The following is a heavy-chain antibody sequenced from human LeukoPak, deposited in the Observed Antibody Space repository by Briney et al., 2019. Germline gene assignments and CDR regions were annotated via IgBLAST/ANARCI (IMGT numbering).Heavy chain of an antibody. CDR3: ARRNY. J-gene: IGHJ4*02. Sequence: GGSLRLSCAASGFTFSSYWMHWVRQAPGKGLVWVSRINSDGSNINYADSVKGLFTISKDNAKNTLYLQMNSLRAEDTAVYYCARRNYWGQGTLVTVSS. CDR1: GFTFSSYW. V-gene: IGHV3-74*01. CDR2: INSDGSNI.